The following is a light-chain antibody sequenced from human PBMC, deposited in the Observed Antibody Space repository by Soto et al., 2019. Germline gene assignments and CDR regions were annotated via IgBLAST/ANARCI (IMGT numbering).Light chain of an antibody. J-gene: IGLJ2*01. CDR2: SNN. V-gene: IGLV1-44*01. CDR3: AAWDASLNGVV. CDR1: SSNIGSNT. Sequence: QSVLTQPPSASGTPGQRVTISCSGSSSNIGSNTVNWYQQLPGTAPKLLIYSNNQRPSGVPDRFSGSKSGTSASLAISGLQSEDEADYYCAAWDASLNGVVFCG.